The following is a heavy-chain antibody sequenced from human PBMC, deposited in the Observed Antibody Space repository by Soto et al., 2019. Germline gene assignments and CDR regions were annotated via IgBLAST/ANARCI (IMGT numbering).Heavy chain of an antibody. CDR1: GGSIRNTGAN. Sequence: SETLSLTCTVSGGSIRNTGANWGWVRQPPGKGLEWIGSVYYTGTTYYNPSLQSRVTISIDTSKNQYSLSVNSVAAADTAVYYCATHTSGSRNGPHTWGQGTLVTVSS. D-gene: IGHD1-26*01. CDR2: VYYTGTT. J-gene: IGHJ5*02. V-gene: IGHV4-39*01. CDR3: ATHTSGSRNGPHT.